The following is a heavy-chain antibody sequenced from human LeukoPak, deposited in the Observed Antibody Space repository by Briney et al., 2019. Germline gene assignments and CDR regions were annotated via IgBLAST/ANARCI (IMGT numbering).Heavy chain of an antibody. Sequence: SVKVSCKASGGTFSSYAISGVRQAPGQGLEWMGRIIPILGIANYAQKFQGRVTITADKSTSTAYMELSSLRSEDTAVYYCARRGSGFDYWGQGTLVTVSS. V-gene: IGHV1-69*04. CDR2: IIPILGIA. J-gene: IGHJ4*02. CDR3: ARRGSGFDY. D-gene: IGHD2-15*01. CDR1: GGTFSSYA.